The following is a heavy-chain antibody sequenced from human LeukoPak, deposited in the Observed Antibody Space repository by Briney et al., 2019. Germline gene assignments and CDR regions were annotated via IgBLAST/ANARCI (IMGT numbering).Heavy chain of an antibody. CDR1: VFPFSNYW. CDR3: ARGYYSSSRFDS. V-gene: IGHV3-74*01. CDR2: VNSDGSTT. J-gene: IGHJ4*02. Sequence: GGTLRLSCAASVFPFSNYWMHWVREAPGKGLVWVSRVNSDGSTTNYADSVKGRFTISRHNAENTLYMRMNSLRPEDTAVYYCARGYYSSSRFDSWGQGTLVTVSS. D-gene: IGHD6-13*01.